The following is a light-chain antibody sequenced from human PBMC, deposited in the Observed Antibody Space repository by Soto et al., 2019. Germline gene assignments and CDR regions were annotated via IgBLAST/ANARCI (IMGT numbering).Light chain of an antibody. CDR2: EVS. Sequence: QSALTQPASVSGSPGQSITIFCTGTTNDVGGYNYVSWYQQHPGKAPKIMIYEVSNRPSGVSNRFSGSKSGNTASLSISGLQAEDEADFYCGSYTRSSTYVFGTGTQLTVL. CDR1: TNDVGGYNY. J-gene: IGLJ1*01. V-gene: IGLV2-14*01. CDR3: GSYTRSSTYV.